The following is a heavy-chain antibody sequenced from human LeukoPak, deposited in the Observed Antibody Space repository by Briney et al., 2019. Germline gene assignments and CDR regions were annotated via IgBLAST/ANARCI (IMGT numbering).Heavy chain of an antibody. CDR3: ARDVGDGYPHQISSEFGL. CDR1: VGTFINYS. J-gene: IGHJ3*01. CDR2: IIPIFGTA. V-gene: IGHV1-69*01. D-gene: IGHD5-24*01. Sequence: SVNVSYKGSVGTFINYSLLWVRPAPGQGLEWMGGIIPIFGTANYAQKFQGRVTITADESTSTAYMELSSLRSEDTAVYYCARDVGDGYPHQISSEFGLWGQGTMVTVSS.